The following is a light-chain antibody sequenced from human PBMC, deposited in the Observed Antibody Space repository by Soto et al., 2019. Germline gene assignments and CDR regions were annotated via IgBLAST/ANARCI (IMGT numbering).Light chain of an antibody. Sequence: ELVLTQSPGTLSLSPGERATLSCRASQSIGSSYLAWYQQKPGQAPRLLIYGASSRATGIPDRFSGSESGTDFTLTISRLEPEDFAVYSCQQYGSSPYTFGQGTKVDI. CDR1: QSIGSSY. J-gene: IGKJ2*01. CDR3: QQYGSSPYT. CDR2: GAS. V-gene: IGKV3-20*01.